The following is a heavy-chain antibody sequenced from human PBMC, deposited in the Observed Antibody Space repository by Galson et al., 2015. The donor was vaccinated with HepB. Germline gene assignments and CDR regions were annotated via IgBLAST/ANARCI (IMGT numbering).Heavy chain of an antibody. V-gene: IGHV3-9*01. CDR1: GFTFDDYA. Sequence: SLRLSCAASGFTFDDYAMHWGRQAPGEGLEWVSGITWNSGSIGYADSVKGRFTISRDNAKNSLYLQVNSLRAEDTAFYYCAKDIASRSQYYFDFWGQGTLVTVSS. CDR2: ITWNSGSI. D-gene: IGHD6-13*01. J-gene: IGHJ4*02. CDR3: AKDIASRSQYYFDF.